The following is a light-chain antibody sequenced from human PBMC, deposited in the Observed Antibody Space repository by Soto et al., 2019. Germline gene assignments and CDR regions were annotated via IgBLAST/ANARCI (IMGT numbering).Light chain of an antibody. Sequence: QSVLTQPPSVSAAPGQKVTISCSGGNSNIGNNYVSWYQQFPGTAPKLLIYDNNERPSGIPDRFSGSKSGTSATLGITGLQTGDEADYYCGTWDSSLKGYVFGMGTKVTVL. CDR1: NSNIGNNY. V-gene: IGLV1-51*01. CDR2: DNN. CDR3: GTWDSSLKGYV. J-gene: IGLJ1*01.